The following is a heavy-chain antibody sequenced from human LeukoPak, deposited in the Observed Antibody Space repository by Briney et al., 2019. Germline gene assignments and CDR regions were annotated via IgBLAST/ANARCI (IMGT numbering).Heavy chain of an antibody. D-gene: IGHD2-15*01. Sequence: ASVKVSCKASGYTFTGYYMHWVRQAPGQGLEWMGWINPNSGGTSYAQEFQGRVTMTRDTSTSTVYMELSSLRSEDTAVYYCARASGQSCSGGSCYFDYWGQGTLVTVSS. CDR2: INPNSGGT. V-gene: IGHV1-2*02. J-gene: IGHJ4*02. CDR3: ARASGQSCSGGSCYFDY. CDR1: GYTFTGYY.